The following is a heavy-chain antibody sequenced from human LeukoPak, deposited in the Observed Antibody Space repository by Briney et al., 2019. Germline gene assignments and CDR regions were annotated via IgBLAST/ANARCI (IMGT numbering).Heavy chain of an antibody. CDR2: IIPIFGTA. CDR3: ARGEQLRYFDSSLDYYYYYGMDV. CDR1: GGTFSNYA. V-gene: IGHV1-69*06. D-gene: IGHD3-9*01. Sequence: ASVKVSCKASGGTFSNYAISWVRQAPGQGLEWMEGIIPIFGTANYAQKFQGRVTITADKSTSTAYMELSSLRSEDTAVYYCARGEQLRYFDSSLDYYYYYGMDVWGKGTTVTVSS. J-gene: IGHJ6*04.